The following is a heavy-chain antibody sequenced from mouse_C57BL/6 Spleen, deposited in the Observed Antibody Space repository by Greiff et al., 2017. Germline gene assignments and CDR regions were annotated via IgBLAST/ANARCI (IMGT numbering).Heavy chain of an antibody. J-gene: IGHJ1*03. Sequence: QVQLKQPGAELVRPGSSVKLSCKASGYTFTSYWMHWVKQRPIQGLEWIGNIDPSDSETHYNQKFKDKATLTVDNSSSTAYMQLSSLTSEDSAVYYCARSGDGYYGYWYFDVWGTGTTVTVSS. V-gene: IGHV1-52*01. CDR1: GYTFTSYW. CDR2: IDPSDSET. CDR3: ARSGDGYYGYWYFDV. D-gene: IGHD2-3*01.